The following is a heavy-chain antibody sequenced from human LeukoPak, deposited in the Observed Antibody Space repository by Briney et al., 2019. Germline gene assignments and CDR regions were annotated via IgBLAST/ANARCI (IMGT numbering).Heavy chain of an antibody. Sequence: SVKVSCKASGGTFSSYAIGWVRQAPGQGLEWMGGIIPIFGTANYAQKFQGRVTITADESTSTAYMELSSLRSEDTAVYYCARGVEDYGDSYYFDYWGQGTLVTVSS. CDR3: ARGVEDYGDSYYFDY. J-gene: IGHJ4*02. D-gene: IGHD4-17*01. CDR2: IIPIFGTA. CDR1: GGTFSSYA. V-gene: IGHV1-69*13.